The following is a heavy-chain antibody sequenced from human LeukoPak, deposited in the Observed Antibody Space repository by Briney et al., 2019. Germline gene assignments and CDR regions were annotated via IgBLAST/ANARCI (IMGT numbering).Heavy chain of an antibody. D-gene: IGHD3-16*01. Sequence: SETLSLTCTVSGYSISSGYYWGWIRQPPGKGLEWIGSIYHSGSTYYNPSLKSRVTISVDTSKNQFSLKLSSVTAADTAVYYCATLRLRGAGTYNWGQGTLVIVSS. V-gene: IGHV4-38-2*02. CDR3: ATLRLRGAGTYN. CDR1: GYSISSGYY. CDR2: IYHSGST. J-gene: IGHJ4*02.